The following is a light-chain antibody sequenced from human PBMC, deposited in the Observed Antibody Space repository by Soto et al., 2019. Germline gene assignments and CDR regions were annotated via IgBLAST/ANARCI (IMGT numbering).Light chain of an antibody. CDR1: QSLSNTY. J-gene: IGKJ4*01. Sequence: EIVLTQFPGTLSLSPGERATLSCRASQSLSNTYLAWYQQKPGQPPRLLIYGASSRATGIPDRFSGSGSGTYFTLTIVRLEPEDFAVYYCQQYGTSPPVTFDGGTKVDIK. CDR2: GAS. V-gene: IGKV3-20*01. CDR3: QQYGTSPPVT.